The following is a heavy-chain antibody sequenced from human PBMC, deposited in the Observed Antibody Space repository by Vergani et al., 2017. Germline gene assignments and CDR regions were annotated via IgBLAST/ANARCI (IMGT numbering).Heavy chain of an antibody. CDR3: ARGSEGDYTSLTDAFDI. J-gene: IGHJ3*02. Sequence: QLVQSGAEVKKPGASVKVSCKASGYVFTGYYIHWMRQAPGQGLEWMGWIKGGGTNYAQKFQGRVAMTRDTSITTAYMELRRLRSDDTAVYYCARGSEGDYTSLTDAFDIWGQGTMVIVSS. CDR2: IKGGGT. V-gene: IGHV1-2*02. CDR1: GYVFTGYY. D-gene: IGHD2-2*02.